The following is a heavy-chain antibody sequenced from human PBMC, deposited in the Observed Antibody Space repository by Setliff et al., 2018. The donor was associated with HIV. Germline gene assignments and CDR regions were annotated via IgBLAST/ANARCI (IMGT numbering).Heavy chain of an antibody. Sequence: GGSLRLSCVASGFTFSSYAMSWVRQAPGKGLEWVSAISGSGGSTYYADSVKGRFIISRDNSKNTLYLQMNSLRAQDTAIYYCAKDPRGSMVRGLINYFDPWGQGTLVTVSS. J-gene: IGHJ5*02. D-gene: IGHD3-10*01. CDR2: ISGSGGST. CDR1: GFTFSSYA. V-gene: IGHV3-23*01. CDR3: AKDPRGSMVRGLINYFDP.